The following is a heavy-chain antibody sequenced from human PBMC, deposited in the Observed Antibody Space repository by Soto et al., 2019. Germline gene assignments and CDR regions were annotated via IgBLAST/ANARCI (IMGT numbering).Heavy chain of an antibody. CDR3: AREKFSNYFDP. V-gene: IGHV1-69*01. CDR2: IIPTFGSP. Sequence: QVHLVQSGAEVKKSGSSVKVSCKTSGGIFNSYGLSWVRQAPGQGPEWMGQIIPTFGSPKYAQKFQGRVTLTADESTNTAYMELSSLTSEDTDIYYCAREKFSNYFDPWGQGTQVTVSS. CDR1: GGIFNSYG. J-gene: IGHJ5*02.